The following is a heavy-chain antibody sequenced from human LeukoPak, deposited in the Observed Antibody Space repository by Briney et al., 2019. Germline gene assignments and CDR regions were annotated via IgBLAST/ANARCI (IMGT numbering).Heavy chain of an antibody. D-gene: IGHD2-15*01. Sequence: GGSLRLSCAASGFTFSSYAMTWVRQAPGKGLEWVSVIGGSGGRTHYADSVKGRLTISRDNSKNTLYLQMNSLRAEDTAVYYCAKEISAAYYNYYGMDVWGQGTTVTVS. V-gene: IGHV3-23*01. J-gene: IGHJ6*02. CDR3: AKEISAAYYNYYGMDV. CDR2: IGGSGGRT. CDR1: GFTFSSYA.